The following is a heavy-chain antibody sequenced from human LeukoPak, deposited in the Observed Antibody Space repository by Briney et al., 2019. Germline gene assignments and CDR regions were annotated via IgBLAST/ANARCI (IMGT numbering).Heavy chain of an antibody. CDR1: GGTFSSYA. D-gene: IGHD1-26*01. J-gene: IGHJ5*02. V-gene: IGHV1-69*04. CDR3: ARVLSPGIVGAIDNWFDP. Sequence: GSSVKVSCKASGGTFSSYAISWVRQAPGQGLEWMGRIIPILGIANYAQKFQGRVTITADKSTSTAYMELSSLRSEDTAVYYCARVLSPGIVGAIDNWFDPWGQGTLVTVSS. CDR2: IIPILGIA.